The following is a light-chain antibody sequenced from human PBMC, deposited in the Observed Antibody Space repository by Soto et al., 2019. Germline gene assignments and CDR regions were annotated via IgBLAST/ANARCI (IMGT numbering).Light chain of an antibody. Sequence: DIQMTQSPSTLSASVGDRVTITCRASQSIDSWLAWYQQKPGKAPKLLIYRASSLESGVPSRFSGSGSGTEFTLTVSSLQPDDFATYYCQQYKTYMYTFAQGPKLEIK. V-gene: IGKV1-5*03. J-gene: IGKJ2*01. CDR2: RAS. CDR3: QQYKTYMYT. CDR1: QSIDSW.